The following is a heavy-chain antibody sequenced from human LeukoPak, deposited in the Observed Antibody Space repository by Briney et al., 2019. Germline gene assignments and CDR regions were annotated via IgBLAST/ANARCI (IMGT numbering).Heavy chain of an antibody. CDR2: INPNSGGT. J-gene: IGHJ3*02. V-gene: IGHV1-2*02. CDR1: GYTFTGYY. D-gene: IGHD6-19*01. CDR3: ATVNAAVAGDDAFDI. Sequence: ASVKVSCKASGYTFTGYYMHWVRQAPGQGLEWMGWINPNSGGTNYAQKFQGRVTMTRDTSISTAYMELSRLRSDDTAVYYCATVNAAVAGDDAFDIWGQGTMVTVSS.